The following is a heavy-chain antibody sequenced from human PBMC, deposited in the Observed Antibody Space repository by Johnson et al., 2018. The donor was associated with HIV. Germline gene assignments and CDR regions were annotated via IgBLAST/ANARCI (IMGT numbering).Heavy chain of an antibody. CDR2: IYYDGTNK. D-gene: IGHD6-13*01. CDR1: GFTFSGYA. J-gene: IGHJ3*02. CDR3: AKDAAAAALRAFDN. Sequence: QMQLVESGGGVVQPGRSLRLSCAASGFTFSGYAMHWVRQAPGKGLEWVAVIYYDGTNKHYADSVKGRFTISRDNSKNTRFLKINSLGAEDTAVYYCAKDAAAAALRAFDNWGQGTMVTVSS. V-gene: IGHV3-33*06.